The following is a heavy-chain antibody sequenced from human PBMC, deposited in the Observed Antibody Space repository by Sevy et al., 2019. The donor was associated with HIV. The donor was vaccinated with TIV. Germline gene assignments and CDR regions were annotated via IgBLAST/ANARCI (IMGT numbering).Heavy chain of an antibody. J-gene: IGHJ6*03. CDR2: ISSSGSTI. Sequence: GGSLRLSCAASGFTFSSYEMNWVRQAPGKGLEWVSYISSSGSTIYYADSVKGRFTISRDNAKNSLYLQMNSLRAEDTAVYYGARTPPIAVAGHYYYYYMDVWGKGTTVTVSS. D-gene: IGHD6-19*01. CDR3: ARTPPIAVAGHYYYYYMDV. CDR1: GFTFSSYE. V-gene: IGHV3-48*03.